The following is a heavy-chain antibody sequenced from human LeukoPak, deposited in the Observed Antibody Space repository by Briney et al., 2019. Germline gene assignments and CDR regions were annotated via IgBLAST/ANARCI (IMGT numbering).Heavy chain of an antibody. CDR3: ARDYGGNSGEFDP. CDR1: GCSITSYY. D-gene: IGHD4-23*01. CDR2: VYNRGTT. J-gene: IGHJ5*02. V-gene: IGHV4-59*01. Sequence: SETLSLTCSVSGCSITSYYWSWIRQSPVKGLEWIGSVYNRGTTYYNPSLKSRVTISGDTSKNPLSLRMTYVTTADTAVYFCARDYGGNSGEFDPWGQGTLVTVSS.